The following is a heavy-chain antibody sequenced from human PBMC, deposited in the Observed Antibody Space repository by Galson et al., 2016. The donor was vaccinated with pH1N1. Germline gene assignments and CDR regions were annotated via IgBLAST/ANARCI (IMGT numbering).Heavy chain of an antibody. D-gene: IGHD4-17*01. J-gene: IGHJ4*02. CDR2: IDWDDDK. V-gene: IGHV2-70*01. Sequence: PALVTPTQTLTLTCTFPGFSLSTSGMCVSWIRQPPGKALEWLALIDWDDDKYYSTSLKTRLTISKDTSKNQVVLTMTNMDPVDTATYYCARLDYGDYSGYFEYWGQGTLVTVSS. CDR1: GFSLSTSGMC. CDR3: ARLDYGDYSGYFEY.